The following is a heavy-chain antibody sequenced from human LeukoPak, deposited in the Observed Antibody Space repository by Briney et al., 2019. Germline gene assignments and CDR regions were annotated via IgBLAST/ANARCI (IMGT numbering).Heavy chain of an antibody. CDR2: ISASGSNI. J-gene: IGHJ4*02. Sequence: PGGSLRLSCSASGFPFRSYSMNWVRQAPGKGLEWVSYISASGSNIYYVDSVEGRFTVSRDNDKNSLFLIMNSPRAEDTAVYYCVRVKGSYFDFWGQGTLVTVSS. CDR3: VRVKGSYFDF. V-gene: IGHV3-48*01. CDR1: GFPFRSYS.